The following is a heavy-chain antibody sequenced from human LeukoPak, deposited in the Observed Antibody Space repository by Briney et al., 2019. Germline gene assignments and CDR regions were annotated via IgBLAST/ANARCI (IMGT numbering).Heavy chain of an antibody. Sequence: SVKVSCKASGGTFSSYAISWVRQAPGQGLEWMGRIIPIFGTANYAQKFQGRVTITTDESTSTAYMELSSLRSDDTAVYYCARDHSSGWYGVDYWGQGTLVTVSS. V-gene: IGHV1-69*05. CDR2: IIPIFGTA. CDR3: ARDHSSGWYGVDY. D-gene: IGHD6-19*01. J-gene: IGHJ4*02. CDR1: GGTFSSYA.